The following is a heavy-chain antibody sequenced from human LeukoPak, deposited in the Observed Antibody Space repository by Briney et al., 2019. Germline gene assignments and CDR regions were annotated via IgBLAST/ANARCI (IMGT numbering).Heavy chain of an antibody. Sequence: GGSLRLSCAASGFSFSDYYMNWIRQAPGGGLECVAYISSSSSTIHYADSVKGRFTISRDNAKNSLFLQMNNLRDEDTAIYYCARRNIGATYYFDYWGQGTLVTVSS. D-gene: IGHD2-15*01. J-gene: IGHJ4*02. V-gene: IGHV3-11*01. CDR2: ISSSSSTI. CDR1: GFSFSDYY. CDR3: ARRNIGATYYFDY.